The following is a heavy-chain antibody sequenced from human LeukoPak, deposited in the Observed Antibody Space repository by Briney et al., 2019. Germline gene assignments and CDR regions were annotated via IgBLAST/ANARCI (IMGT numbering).Heavy chain of an antibody. CDR2: INHSGST. J-gene: IGHJ3*02. CDR3: AGVVRQWLAHYAFDI. V-gene: IGHV4-34*01. CDR1: GGSFSGYY. Sequence: PSETLSLTCAVYGGSFSGYYWSWIRQPPGKGLEWIGEINHSGSTNYNPSLKSRVTISVDTSKNQFSLKLSSVTAADTAVYYCAGVVRQWLAHYAFDIWGQGTMVTVSS. D-gene: IGHD6-19*01.